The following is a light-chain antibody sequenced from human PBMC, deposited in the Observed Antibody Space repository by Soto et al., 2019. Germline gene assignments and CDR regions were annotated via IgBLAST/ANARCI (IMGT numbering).Light chain of an antibody. J-gene: IGKJ5*01. CDR2: TAS. CDR1: QGISTW. Sequence: DIQMTQSPSYLSASVGDRVTITCRASQGISTWLAWYQQKPGKAPKLLIYTASRLQTGVPPRFSGSGSGTDFTLTINSLQPEDFATYYCQHTNNFHFTFGQGTRLEIK. CDR3: QHTNNFHFT. V-gene: IGKV1-12*01.